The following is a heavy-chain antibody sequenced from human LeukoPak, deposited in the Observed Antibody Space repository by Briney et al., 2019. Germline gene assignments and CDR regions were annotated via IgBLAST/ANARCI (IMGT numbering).Heavy chain of an antibody. CDR3: AKSIKYISGCLDY. D-gene: IGHD6-19*01. Sequence: GWSLTLSYAASGFTFSRYAMSWVRQAPGKGLEWVSAISTSGGSTYYADSVKGRFTISRGNSKNTLFLQMNSLRAEDTAVYYCAKSIKYISGCLDYWGQGTLVLVSS. CDR2: ISTSGGST. V-gene: IGHV3-23*01. CDR1: GFTFSRYA. J-gene: IGHJ4*02.